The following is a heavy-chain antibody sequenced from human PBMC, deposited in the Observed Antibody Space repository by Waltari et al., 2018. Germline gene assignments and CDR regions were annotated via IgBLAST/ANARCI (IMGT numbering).Heavy chain of an antibody. CDR1: GFTVNHHY. CDR3: ATDPGLRNGMDG. D-gene: IGHD4-17*01. CDR2: IYSGGIT. Sequence: EVQLVESGGGLIQPGGSLRLSCAASGFTVNHHYMNWVRQAPGKGMEWDSVIYSGGITYYTDAVKRRFTSSRVNSKNTVYLQMNNLRAEETAVYYCATDPGLRNGMDGWGQGTTVTVSS. J-gene: IGHJ6*02. V-gene: IGHV3-53*01.